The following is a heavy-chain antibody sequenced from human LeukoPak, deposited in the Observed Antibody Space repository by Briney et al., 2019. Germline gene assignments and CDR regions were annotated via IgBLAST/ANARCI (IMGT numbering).Heavy chain of an antibody. V-gene: IGHV4-34*01. CDR2: INHSGST. J-gene: IGHJ5*02. CDR3: ARGKNIAAPHRRNWFDP. Sequence: SETLSLTCAVYGGSSSGYYWSWIRQPPGKGLEWIGEINHSGSTNYNPSLKSRVTISVDTSKNQFSLKLSSVTAADTAVYYCARGKNIAAPHRRNWFDPWGQGTLVTVSS. D-gene: IGHD6-13*01. CDR1: GGSSSGYY.